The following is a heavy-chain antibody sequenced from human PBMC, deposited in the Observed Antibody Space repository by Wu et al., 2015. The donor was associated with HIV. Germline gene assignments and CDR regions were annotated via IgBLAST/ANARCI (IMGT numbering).Heavy chain of an antibody. CDR3: ARVAIDYYYYYYMDV. V-gene: IGHV1-2*02. CDR2: INPNSGGT. Sequence: QAQLVQSGAEVKKPGASVKVSCKASGYTFTGYYIHWVRQAPGQGLEWMGWINPNSGGTNYAQKFQGRVTMTRDTSISTAYMEVSRLRFDDTAVYYCARVAIDYYYYYYMDVWGKGTTVTVSS. CDR1: GYTFTGYY. J-gene: IGHJ6*03. D-gene: IGHD2-15*01.